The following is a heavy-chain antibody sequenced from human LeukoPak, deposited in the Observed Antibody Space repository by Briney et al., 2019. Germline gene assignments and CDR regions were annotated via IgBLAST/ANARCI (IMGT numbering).Heavy chain of an antibody. D-gene: IGHD3-10*01. CDR3: ARGQYYGSGSYYNSHYYYYMDV. CDR2: INHSGST. CDR1: GGSFSGYY. Sequence: SETLSLTCAVYGGSFSGYYWSWIRQPPGKGLEWIGEINHSGSTNYNPSLKSRVTISVDTSKNQFSLKLSSVTAADTAVYYCARGQYYGSGSYYNSHYYYYMDVWGKGTTVTVSS. V-gene: IGHV4-34*01. J-gene: IGHJ6*03.